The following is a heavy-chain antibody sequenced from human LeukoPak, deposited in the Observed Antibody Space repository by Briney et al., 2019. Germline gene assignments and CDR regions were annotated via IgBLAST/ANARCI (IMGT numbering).Heavy chain of an antibody. CDR2: IVVGSGNT. CDR1: GFTFTSSA. V-gene: IGHV1-58*02. CDR3: AGGHGDPFDY. D-gene: IGHD4-17*01. J-gene: IGHJ4*02. Sequence: SVKVSCKASGFTFTSSAMQWVRQARGQRLEWIGWIVVGSGNTNYAQKLQGRVTMTTDTSTSTAYMELRSLRSDDTAVYYCAGGHGDPFDYWGQGTLVTVSS.